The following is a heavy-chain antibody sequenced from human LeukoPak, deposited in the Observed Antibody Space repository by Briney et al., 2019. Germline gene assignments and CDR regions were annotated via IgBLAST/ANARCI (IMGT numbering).Heavy chain of an antibody. Sequence: ASVKVSCKASGYTFTSYGISWVRQAPGQGLEWMGWISAYNGNTNYAQKLQGRVTMTTDTSTSTAYMELRSLRSDDTAVYYCARGRYYDSSGYLVYFVYWGQGTLVTVSS. CDR3: ARGRYYDSSGYLVYFVY. CDR1: GYTFTSYG. D-gene: IGHD3-22*01. J-gene: IGHJ4*02. CDR2: ISAYNGNT. V-gene: IGHV1-18*01.